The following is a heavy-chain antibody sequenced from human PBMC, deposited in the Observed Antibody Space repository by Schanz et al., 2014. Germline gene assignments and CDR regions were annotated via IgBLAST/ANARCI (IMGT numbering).Heavy chain of an antibody. D-gene: IGHD3-9*01. V-gene: IGHV1-18*01. J-gene: IGHJ5*02. Sequence: QVQLVQSGAEVKKPGASVRVSCKASGYTFTTYAMSWVRQAPGQGLEWVGWISVYTGNTKYGQKVQGRVTMTADTSTNAAYMELRSLRSDDTAVYYCANAEYDILTASYSRLDPWGQGTLVTVSS. CDR2: ISVYTGNT. CDR1: GYTFTTYA. CDR3: ANAEYDILTASYSRLDP.